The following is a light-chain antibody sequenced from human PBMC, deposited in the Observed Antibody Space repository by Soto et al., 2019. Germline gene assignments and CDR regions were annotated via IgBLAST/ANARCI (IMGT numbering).Light chain of an antibody. V-gene: IGKV3-20*01. CDR2: GAS. J-gene: IGKJ1*01. Sequence: EIVLTQSPGTLSLSPGERTTLSCRASQSISSSYLAWYQQKPGQAPRLLVYGASSRATGIPDRFSGSGSWKDFTLTISRLEPEDFALYYCQQYSSTFWTLGQGTKV. CDR1: QSISSSY. CDR3: QQYSSTFWT.